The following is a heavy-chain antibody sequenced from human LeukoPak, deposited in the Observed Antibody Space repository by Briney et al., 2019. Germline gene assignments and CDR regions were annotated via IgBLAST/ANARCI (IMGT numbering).Heavy chain of an antibody. J-gene: IGHJ4*02. CDR1: GFTFSSYA. V-gene: IGHV3-30-3*01. CDR2: ISYDGSNK. CDR3: ARDNYYDSSGPDY. D-gene: IGHD3-22*01. Sequence: PGGSLRLSCAASGFTFSSYAMHWVRQAPGKGLEWVAVISYDGSNKYYADSVKGRFTTSRDNSKNTLYLQMNSLRAEDTAVYYCARDNYYDSSGPDYWGQGTLVTVSS.